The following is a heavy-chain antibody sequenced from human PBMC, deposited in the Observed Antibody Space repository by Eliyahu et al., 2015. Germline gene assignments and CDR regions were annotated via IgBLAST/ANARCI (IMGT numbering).Heavy chain of an antibody. CDR3: ALTYCSGGSCYEG. J-gene: IGHJ4*02. CDR2: IFSNDEK. V-gene: IGHV2-26*01. Sequence: QVTLKESGPVLVKPTETLTLTCXVPGFSXSNARMGVSWIRQPPGKALEWLAHIFSNDEKSYSTSLKSRLTISKDTSKSQVVLTMTNMDPVDTATYYCALTYCSGGSCYEGWGQGTLVTVSS. D-gene: IGHD2-15*01. CDR1: GFSXSNARMG.